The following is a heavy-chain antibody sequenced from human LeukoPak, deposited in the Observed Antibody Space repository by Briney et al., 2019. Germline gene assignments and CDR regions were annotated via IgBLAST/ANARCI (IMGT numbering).Heavy chain of an antibody. CDR2: MSADGDST. CDR3: VKRWSATAQDY. J-gene: IGHJ4*02. D-gene: IGHD5-12*01. Sequence: GRCLRLSCSASGFTISNSPIHWVRQAPGKGLEYVSAMSADGDSTYYVDSVKGRFTISRDNSKHTVYVQMNSLRPEDTAVYYCVKRWSATAQDYWGQGTLVTVSS. CDR1: GFTISNSP. V-gene: IGHV3-64*05.